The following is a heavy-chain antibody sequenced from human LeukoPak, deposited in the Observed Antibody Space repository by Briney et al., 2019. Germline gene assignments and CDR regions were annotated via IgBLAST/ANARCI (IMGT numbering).Heavy chain of an antibody. D-gene: IGHD3-9*01. CDR3: ARGLVNPYDAFDI. V-gene: IGHV4-30-4*01. CDR1: GGSISSGDYY. J-gene: IGHJ3*02. Sequence: NPSQTLSLTCTVSGGSISSGDYYWSWIRQPPGKGLEWIGYIYYSGSTYYNPSLKSRVTMSVDTSKNQFSLKLSSVTAADTAVYYCARGLVNPYDAFDIWGQGTMVTVSS. CDR2: IYYSGST.